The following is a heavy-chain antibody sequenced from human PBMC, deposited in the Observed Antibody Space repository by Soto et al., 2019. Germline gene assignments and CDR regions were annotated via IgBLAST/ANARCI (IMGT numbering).Heavy chain of an antibody. CDR3: ARTYYYDTSGYSIDS. CDR2: TRNKANSYTT. D-gene: IGHD3-22*01. J-gene: IGHJ4*02. V-gene: IGHV3-72*01. Sequence: HPGGSLRLSCAASGFTFSDHYMDWVRQAPGKGLEWVGRTRNKANSYTTEYAASAKGRFTISRDESKNSLYLQMNSLKTEDTAMYYCARTYYYDTSGYSIDSWGQGTLVTVSS. CDR1: GFTFSDHY.